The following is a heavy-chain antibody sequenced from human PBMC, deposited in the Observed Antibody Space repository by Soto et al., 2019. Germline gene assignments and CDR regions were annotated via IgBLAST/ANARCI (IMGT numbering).Heavy chain of an antibody. Sequence: VKVSCKASGGTFSSYAISWVRQAPGQGLEWMGGIIPIFGTANYAQKFQGRVTITADKSTSTAYMELSSLRSEDTAVYYCARGRPAPLYCRSTSCYPAQLDYWGQGTLVTVPS. D-gene: IGHD2-2*01. CDR3: ARGRPAPLYCRSTSCYPAQLDY. CDR1: GGTFSSYA. CDR2: IIPIFGTA. J-gene: IGHJ4*02. V-gene: IGHV1-69*13.